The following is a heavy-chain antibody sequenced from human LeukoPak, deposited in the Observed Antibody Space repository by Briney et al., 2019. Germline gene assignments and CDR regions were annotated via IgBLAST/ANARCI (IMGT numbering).Heavy chain of an antibody. J-gene: IGHJ4*02. V-gene: IGHV4-4*07. D-gene: IGHD6-19*01. Sequence: KPSETLSLTCTVSGGSIISYYWSWIRQPAGRGLEWIERIYSSGSTNYNPSLKSRVTISLDKSKNQFSLKLSSVSAADTAVYYCARGGSSGPDYWGQGTLVTVSS. CDR3: ARGGSSGPDY. CDR2: IYSSGST. CDR1: GGSIISYY.